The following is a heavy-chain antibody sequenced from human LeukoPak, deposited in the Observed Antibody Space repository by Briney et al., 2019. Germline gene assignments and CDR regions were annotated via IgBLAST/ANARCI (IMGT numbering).Heavy chain of an antibody. CDR3: ARAVYDSSGSLDY. D-gene: IGHD3-22*01. Sequence: ASVKVSCKASGYTFTGYYMHWVRQAPGQGLEWMGWINPNSGGTNYAQKFQGRVTVTRDMSTSTVYMELSSLRSEDTAVYYCARAVYDSSGSLDYWGQGTLVTVSS. J-gene: IGHJ4*02. V-gene: IGHV1-2*02. CDR2: INPNSGGT. CDR1: GYTFTGYY.